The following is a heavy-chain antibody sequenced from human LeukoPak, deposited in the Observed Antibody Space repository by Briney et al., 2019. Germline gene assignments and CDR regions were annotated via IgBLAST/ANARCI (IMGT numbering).Heavy chain of an antibody. CDR2: ISHSGST. CDR1: GGSFSGYY. Sequence: PSETLSLTCAVSGGSFSGYYWSRIRQPPGKGLEWIGEISHSGSTNYSPSLKSRVTISVDTSKNQFSLNLSSVTAADTAVYYCARALVRATMVWYFDLWGRGTLVTVSS. D-gene: IGHD5-12*01. CDR3: ARALVRATMVWYFDL. J-gene: IGHJ2*01. V-gene: IGHV4-34*01.